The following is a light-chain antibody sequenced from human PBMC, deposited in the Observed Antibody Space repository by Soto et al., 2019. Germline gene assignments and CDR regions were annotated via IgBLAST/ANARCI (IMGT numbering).Light chain of an antibody. CDR1: SGDVGVYNY. J-gene: IGLJ3*02. Sequence: QSALTQPASVCGSPGQSITISCTGTSGDVGVYNYVSWYQQHPGKVPKLLIHDVSDRPSGVSLRFSGSKSGNTASLTISGLQAEDEAHYYCSSYRTSGTVVFGGGTKLTVL. CDR3: SSYRTSGTVV. V-gene: IGLV2-14*01. CDR2: DVS.